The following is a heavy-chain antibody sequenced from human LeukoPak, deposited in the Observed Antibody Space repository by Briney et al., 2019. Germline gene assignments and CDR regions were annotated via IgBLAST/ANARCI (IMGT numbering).Heavy chain of an antibody. V-gene: IGHV1-69*05. CDR3: ARGTKWLRYVDY. CDR2: IIPIFGTA. CDR1: GGTFSSYA. J-gene: IGHJ4*02. Sequence: SVKVSCKASGGTFSSYAISWVRQAPGQGLEWMGGIIPIFGTANYAQKPQGRVTMTTDTSTSTAYMELRSLRSDDTAVYYCARGTKWLRYVDYWGQGTLVTVSS. D-gene: IGHD5-12*01.